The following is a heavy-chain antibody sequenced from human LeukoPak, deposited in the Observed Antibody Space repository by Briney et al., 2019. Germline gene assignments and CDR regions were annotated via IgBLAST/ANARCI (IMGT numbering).Heavy chain of an antibody. CDR1: GFTFSSYA. Sequence: GGSLRLSCAASGFTFSSYAMNWVRQAPGKGLEWVSVIYSGGSTYYADSVKGRFTISRDNSKNTLYLQMNSLRAEDTAVYYCARNYGSGSYHALFLDYWGQGTLVTVSS. V-gene: IGHV3-66*01. CDR3: ARNYGSGSYHALFLDY. D-gene: IGHD3-10*01. J-gene: IGHJ4*02. CDR2: IYSGGST.